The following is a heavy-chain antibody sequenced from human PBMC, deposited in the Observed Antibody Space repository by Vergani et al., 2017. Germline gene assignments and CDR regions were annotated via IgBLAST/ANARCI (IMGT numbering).Heavy chain of an antibody. V-gene: IGHV3-23*04. J-gene: IGHJ4*02. D-gene: IGHD3-10*01. CDR3: ARALGHASGSYGKYSFDY. Sequence: VHLVESGGGVVQPGRSLTLSCVASGFSFRGHGMHWVRQAPGKGLEWVSTISGSGGTTYYADSVKGRFTIARDNSKKTLYLRINSLRAEDTAVYYCARALGHASGSYGKYSFDYWGQGTLVTVSS. CDR2: ISGSGGTT. CDR1: GFSFRGHG.